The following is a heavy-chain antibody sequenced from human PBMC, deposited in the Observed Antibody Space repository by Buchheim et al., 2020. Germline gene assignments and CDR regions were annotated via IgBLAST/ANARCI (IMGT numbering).Heavy chain of an antibody. V-gene: IGHV3-7*04. Sequence: EVQLVESGGGLVQPGESLRLSCAASGFTFSTSWMNWVRQAPGKGLEWVANIKQDGSEKYYVDSVKGRFTISRDNAKNSLYLQMNRLRAEDTAVYYCAGASGWVAHYWGQGTL. CDR2: IKQDGSEK. CDR1: GFTFSTSW. D-gene: IGHD5-12*01. J-gene: IGHJ4*02. CDR3: AGASGWVAHY.